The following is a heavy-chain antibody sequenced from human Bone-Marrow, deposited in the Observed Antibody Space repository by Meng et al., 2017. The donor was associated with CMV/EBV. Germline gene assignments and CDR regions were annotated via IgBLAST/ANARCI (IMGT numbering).Heavy chain of an antibody. V-gene: IGHV3-30*04. CDR3: ARDRRRWELLFDY. J-gene: IGHJ4*02. Sequence: GESLKISCAASGFTFSSYAMHWVRQAPGKGLEWVAVISYDGSNKYYADSVKGRFTISRDNSKNTLYLQMNSLRAEDTAVYYCARDRRRWELLFDYWGQGTRVTGYS. D-gene: IGHD1-26*01. CDR2: ISYDGSNK. CDR1: GFTFSSYA.